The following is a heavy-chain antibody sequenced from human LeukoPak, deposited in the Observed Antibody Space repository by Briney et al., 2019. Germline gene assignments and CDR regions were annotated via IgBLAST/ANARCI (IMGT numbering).Heavy chain of an antibody. V-gene: IGHV3-48*01. CDR3: ANYDFWSGPPHY. J-gene: IGHJ4*02. D-gene: IGHD3-3*01. CDR1: GYTFSSYS. Sequence: PGGSLRLSCADSGYTFSSYSMNWVRQAPGKGLEWVSYISSSSSTIYYADSVKGRFTISRDNSKNTLYLQMNILRAEDTAVYYCANYDFWSGPPHYWGQGTLVTVSS. CDR2: ISSSSSTI.